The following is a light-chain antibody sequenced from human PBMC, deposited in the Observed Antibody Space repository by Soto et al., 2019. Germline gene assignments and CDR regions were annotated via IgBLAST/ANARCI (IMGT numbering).Light chain of an antibody. CDR2: NAS. J-gene: IGKJ4*01. CDR1: QSVSGY. CDR3: QQRSIWPLT. V-gene: IGKV3-11*01. Sequence: EIELTQSPATLSLSPGERATLSCRASQSVSGYLAWYQQKPGQTPRLLIYNASNRATGIPARFSGSGSGTEFTLTISSLEPEDFAVYYCQQRSIWPLTFGGGTKVEIK.